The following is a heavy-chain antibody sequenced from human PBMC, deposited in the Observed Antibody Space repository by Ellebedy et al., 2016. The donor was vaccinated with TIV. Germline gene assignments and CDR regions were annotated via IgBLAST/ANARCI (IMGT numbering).Heavy chain of an antibody. V-gene: IGHV1-69*13. D-gene: IGHD3-10*01. J-gene: IGHJ3*02. Sequence: AASVKVSCKLSGDTFNIYAISWVRQAPGQGLEWMGAVLPALGTANYAQKFQGRLTITSDGSAGTAYMELRALVFEDTAGYYCARPYGSGRSLGAFDIWGQGTPVTVSS. CDR3: ARPYGSGRSLGAFDI. CDR1: GDTFNIYA. CDR2: VLPALGTA.